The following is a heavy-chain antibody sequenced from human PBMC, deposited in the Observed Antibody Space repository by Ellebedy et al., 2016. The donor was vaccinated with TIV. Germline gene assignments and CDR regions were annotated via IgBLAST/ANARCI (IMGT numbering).Heavy chain of an antibody. CDR1: GFTFSAYG. CDR2: IWNDGTNE. D-gene: IGHD4-17*01. V-gene: IGHV3-33*01. Sequence: PGGSLRLSCAASGFTFSAYGMHWVRQAPGKGREWVAVIWNDGTNEDYADFVKGRFTISRDNSKNTLFLQMNSLRGEDTAVYYCARDGTTTATILVHWGQGTLVTVSS. CDR3: ARDGTTTATILVH. J-gene: IGHJ4*02.